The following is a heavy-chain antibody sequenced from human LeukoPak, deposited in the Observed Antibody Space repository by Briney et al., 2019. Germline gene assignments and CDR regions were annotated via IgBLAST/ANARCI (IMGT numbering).Heavy chain of an antibody. D-gene: IGHD2-21*02. CDR2: IYSGGST. CDR1: GFTFSNYA. V-gene: IGHV3-53*01. J-gene: IGHJ6*02. Sequence: GGSLRLSCAVSGFTFSNYAMSWVRQAPGKGLEWVSVIYSGGSTYYADSVKGRFTISRDNSKNTLYLRMNSLRAEDTAVYYCAAVYCGGDCYFTWSYYGMDVWGQGTTVTVSS. CDR3: AAVYCGGDCYFTWSYYGMDV.